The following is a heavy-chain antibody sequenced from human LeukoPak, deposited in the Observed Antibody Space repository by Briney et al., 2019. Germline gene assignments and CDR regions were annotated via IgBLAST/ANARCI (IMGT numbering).Heavy chain of an antibody. D-gene: IGHD6-13*01. J-gene: IGHJ4*02. Sequence: ASVKVSCKASGYTFTSYGISWVRQAPGQGLEWMGWISAYNGNTNYAQKLQGRVTMTTDTSTSTAYMELRSLRSDDTAVYYCARTLYIAAAPGGFDYWGQGTLVAVSS. CDR2: ISAYNGNT. CDR1: GYTFTSYG. V-gene: IGHV1-18*01. CDR3: ARTLYIAAAPGGFDY.